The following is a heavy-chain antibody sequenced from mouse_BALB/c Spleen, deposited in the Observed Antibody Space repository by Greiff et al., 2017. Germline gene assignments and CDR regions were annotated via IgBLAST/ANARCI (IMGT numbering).Heavy chain of an antibody. D-gene: IGHD2-10*02. Sequence: QVQLKESGPGLVAPSQSLSITCTVSGFSLTSYGVHWVRQPPGKGLEWLGVIWAGGSTNYNSALMSRLSISKDNSKSQVFLKMNSLQTDDTAMYYCARGGYGNLAWFAYWGQGTLVTVSA. J-gene: IGHJ3*01. V-gene: IGHV2-9*02. CDR1: GFSLTSYG. CDR3: ARGGYGNLAWFAY. CDR2: IWAGGST.